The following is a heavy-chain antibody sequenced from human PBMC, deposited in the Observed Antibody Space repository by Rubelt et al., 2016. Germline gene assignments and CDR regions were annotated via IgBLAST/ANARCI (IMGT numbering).Heavy chain of an antibody. CDR1: GYTFTSYY. J-gene: IGHJ4*02. V-gene: IGHV1-46*01. D-gene: IGHD3-10*01. CDR3: ARVGFYYDSGSYVD. CDR2: INPSGGST. Sequence: QVQLVQSGAEVKTPGASVKVSCKASGYTFTSYYMHWVRQAPGQGLEWMGIINPSGGSTTYSQKCQDRCTMTRGTSTSTVYMDLGSLRCEDTAVYYCARVGFYYDSGSYVDWGQGTLVTVSS.